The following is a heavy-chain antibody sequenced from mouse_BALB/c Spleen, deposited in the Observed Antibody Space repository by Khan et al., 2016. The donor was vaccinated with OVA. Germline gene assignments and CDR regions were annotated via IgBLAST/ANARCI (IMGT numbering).Heavy chain of an antibody. J-gene: IGHJ3*01. V-gene: IGHV2-2*02. D-gene: IGHD2-4*01. CDR2: IWSAGST. Sequence: QVQLKQSGPSLVQPSQSLSITCTVSGFSLTNYSVHWVRQSPGKGLEWLGVIWSAGSTDYNAAFISRLTIRKDNSRNQVFYQMNSMQPNDTAIYYVARRGYDDVRGALFAYWGQGTLVTVAA. CDR3: ARRGYDDVRGALFAY. CDR1: GFSLTNYS.